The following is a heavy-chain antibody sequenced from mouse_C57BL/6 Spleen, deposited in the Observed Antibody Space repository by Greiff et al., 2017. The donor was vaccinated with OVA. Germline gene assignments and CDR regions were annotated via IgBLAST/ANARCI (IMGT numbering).Heavy chain of an antibody. Sequence: VHVKQSGPELVKPGASVKISCKASGYSFTDYNMNWVKQSNGKSLEWIGVINPNYGTTSSNQKFKGKATLTVDQSSSTAYMQLNSLTSEDSAVYYCARGGDGYYVGRTFDVWGTGTTVTVSS. V-gene: IGHV1-39*01. CDR2: INPNYGTT. CDR3: ARGGDGYYVGRTFDV. CDR1: GYSFTDYN. D-gene: IGHD2-3*01. J-gene: IGHJ1*03.